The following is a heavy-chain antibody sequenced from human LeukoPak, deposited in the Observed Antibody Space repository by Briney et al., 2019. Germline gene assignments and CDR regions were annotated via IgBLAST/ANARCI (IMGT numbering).Heavy chain of an antibody. V-gene: IGHV3-48*01. CDR1: GITFSSYS. CDR2: ISSFSGTI. CDR3: ARDQGGVGY. D-gene: IGHD3-16*01. Sequence: GGSLRLSCVASGITFSSYSMNWVRQAPGKGLEWVSYISSFSGTINYADSVKGRFTFSRNNAKNSLYLKMNILRAEDTAVYYCARDQGGVGYWGQGTLVTVSS. J-gene: IGHJ4*02.